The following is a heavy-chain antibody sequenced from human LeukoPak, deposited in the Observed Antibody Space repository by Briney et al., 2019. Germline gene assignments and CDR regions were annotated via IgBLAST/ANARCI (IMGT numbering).Heavy chain of an antibody. CDR2: IKYDGSEE. CDR1: GFTFRTYW. J-gene: IGHJ1*01. D-gene: IGHD5-24*01. CDR3: TRGAWGGYNYG. V-gene: IGHV3-7*04. Sequence: GRSLRLSCAASGFTFRTYWMSWVRQAPGKGLEGVAYIKYDGSEEYYVDSVKGRFTISRDNAKNSLYLQLNSLGAEDTAMYYCTRGAWGGYNYGWGQGTLVTVSS.